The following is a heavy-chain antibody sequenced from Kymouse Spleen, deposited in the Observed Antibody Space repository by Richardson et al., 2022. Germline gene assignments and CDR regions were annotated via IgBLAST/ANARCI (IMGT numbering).Heavy chain of an antibody. Sequence: QVQLVESGGGVVQPGRSLRLSCAASGFTFSSYGMHWVRQAPGKGLEWVAVIWYDGSNKYYADSVKGRFTISRDNSKNTLYLQMNSLRAEDTAVYYCARDKRPDTFDYWGQGTLVTVSS. D-gene: IGHD5-18,IGHD5-18*01. CDR2: IWYDGSNK. CDR3: ARDKRPDTFDY. J-gene: IGHJ4*02. V-gene: IGHV3-33*01. CDR1: GFTFSSYG.